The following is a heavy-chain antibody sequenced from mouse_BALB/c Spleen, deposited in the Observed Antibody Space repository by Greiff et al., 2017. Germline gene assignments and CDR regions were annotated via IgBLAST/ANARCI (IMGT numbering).Heavy chain of an antibody. D-gene: IGHD2-1*01. CDR3: ARDGDGNYYAMDY. CDR2: ISDGGSYT. J-gene: IGHJ4*01. CDR1: GFTFSDYY. V-gene: IGHV5-4*02. Sequence: EVLLVESGGGLVKPGGSLKLSCAASGFTFSDYYMYWVRQTPEKRLEWVATISDGGSYTYYPDSVKGRFTISRDNAKNNLYLQMSSLKSEDTAMYYCARDGDGNYYAMDYWGQGTSVTVSS.